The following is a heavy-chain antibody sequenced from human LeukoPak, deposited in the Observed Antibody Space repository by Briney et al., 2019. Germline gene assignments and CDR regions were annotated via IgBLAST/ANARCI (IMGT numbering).Heavy chain of an antibody. Sequence: GASVKVSCKASGGTFSSYAISWVRQAPGQGLEWMGGIIPIFGTANYAQKFQGRVTITTDESTSTAYMELSSLRSEDTAVYYCALGAVAGVDYWGQGTLVTVSS. J-gene: IGHJ4*02. V-gene: IGHV1-69*05. CDR2: IIPIFGTA. CDR3: ALGAVAGVDY. D-gene: IGHD6-19*01. CDR1: GGTFSSYA.